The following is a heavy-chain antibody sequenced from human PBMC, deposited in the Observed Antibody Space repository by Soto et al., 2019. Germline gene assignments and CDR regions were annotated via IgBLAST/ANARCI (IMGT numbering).Heavy chain of an antibody. D-gene: IGHD6-6*01. CDR3: ARGSIAARPFY. J-gene: IGHJ4*02. Sequence: QVQLQQWGAGLLKPSETLSLTCAVYGGSFSGYYWSWIRQPPGKGLEWIGEINHSGSTNYNPSLKSRVTISVDTSKNQFSLKLSSVTAADTAVYYCARGSIAARPFYWGQGTLVTVSS. CDR1: GGSFSGYY. V-gene: IGHV4-34*01. CDR2: INHSGST.